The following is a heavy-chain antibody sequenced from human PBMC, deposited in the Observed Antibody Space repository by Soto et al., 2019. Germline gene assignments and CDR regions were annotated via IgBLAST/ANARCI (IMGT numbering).Heavy chain of an antibody. Sequence: QVQLVQSGAEVKKPGASVKVSCKASAYRFTSYGVSWVRQAPGQGPEWMGWISAYNGNTNYAQKLQDRVTMTTDTSTKTAYMELRSLRSDDTAVYYCATFDRRGYYYDYWGQGTLVTVSS. D-gene: IGHD3-22*01. CDR3: ATFDRRGYYYDY. V-gene: IGHV1-18*04. J-gene: IGHJ4*02. CDR2: ISAYNGNT. CDR1: AYRFTSYG.